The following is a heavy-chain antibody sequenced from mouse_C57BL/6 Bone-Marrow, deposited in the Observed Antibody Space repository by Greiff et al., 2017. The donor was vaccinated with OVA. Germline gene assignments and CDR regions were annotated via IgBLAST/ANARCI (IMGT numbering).Heavy chain of an antibody. CDR2: SRNKANDYTT. CDR3: ARDDYYWYFDV. CDR1: GFTFSDFY. Sequence: EVQLVESGGGLVQSGRSLRLSCATSGFTFSDFYMEWVRQAPGKGLEWIAASRNKANDYTTEYSASVKGRFIVSRDTSQSILYRQMNALRAEDSASYYCARDDYYWYFDVWGTWTTVTVSS. V-gene: IGHV7-1*01. J-gene: IGHJ1*03.